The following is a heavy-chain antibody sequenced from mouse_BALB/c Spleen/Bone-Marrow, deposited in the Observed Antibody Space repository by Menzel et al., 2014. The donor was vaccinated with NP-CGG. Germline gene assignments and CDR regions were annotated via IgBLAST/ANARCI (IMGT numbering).Heavy chain of an antibody. CDR2: ILPGSGST. J-gene: IGHJ3*01. V-gene: IGHV1-9*01. D-gene: IGHD2-1*01. CDR1: GYTFSSYW. CDR3: ARNGNSPAWFAY. Sequence: QVQLKESGAELMKPGASVKISCKATGYTFSSYWIEWVKQRPGHGLEWIGEILPGSGSTNYNEKFKGKATFTADTSSNTAYMQLSSLTSEASAVYYCARNGNSPAWFAYWGQGTLVTVSA.